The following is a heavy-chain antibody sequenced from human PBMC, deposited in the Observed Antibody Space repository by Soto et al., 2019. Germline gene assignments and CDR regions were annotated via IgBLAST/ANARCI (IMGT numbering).Heavy chain of an antibody. V-gene: IGHV2-5*02. D-gene: IGHD6-6*01. Sequence: QITLKESGPTLVEPTQTLTLTCAFSGFSLSTSGVGVGWIRQPPGKALEWLAFIYWDDDKRYSPSLKTRLTVIKDTSINQVVLIMINMDPVDTATYYCAYRQEYRGSWDSGWFDPWGQGTLVTVSS. CDR2: IYWDDDK. CDR1: GFSLSTSGVG. J-gene: IGHJ5*02. CDR3: AYRQEYRGSWDSGWFDP.